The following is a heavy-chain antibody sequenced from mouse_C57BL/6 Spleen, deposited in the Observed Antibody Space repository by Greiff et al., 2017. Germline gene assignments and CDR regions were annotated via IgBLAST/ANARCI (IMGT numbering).Heavy chain of an antibody. CDR3: ARAYDYDGVSWFAY. CDR2: INPNNGGT. Sequence: EVQLQQSGPELVKPGASVKISCKASGYTFTDYYMNWVKQSHGKSLEWIGDINPNNGGTSYNQKFKGKATLTVDKSSSTAYMELRSLTSEDSAVYYCARAYDYDGVSWFAYWGQGTLVTVSA. V-gene: IGHV1-26*01. CDR1: GYTFTDYY. J-gene: IGHJ3*01. D-gene: IGHD2-4*01.